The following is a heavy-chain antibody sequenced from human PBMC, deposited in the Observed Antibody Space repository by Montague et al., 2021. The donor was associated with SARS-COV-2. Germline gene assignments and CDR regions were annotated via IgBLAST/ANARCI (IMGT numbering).Heavy chain of an antibody. J-gene: IGHJ4*02. CDR3: ARGARQGYGFRLGSFDS. Sequence: SETLSLTCAVYGGSFSGYYWNWIRQPPGKGLEWIGEINHSGSTNYNPSLKSRVTMSVDTSENQFSLKLSSVTAADTAAYYCARGARQGYGFRLGSFDSWGQGTLVTVSS. D-gene: IGHD3-10*01. V-gene: IGHV4-34*01. CDR1: GGSFSGYY. CDR2: INHSGST.